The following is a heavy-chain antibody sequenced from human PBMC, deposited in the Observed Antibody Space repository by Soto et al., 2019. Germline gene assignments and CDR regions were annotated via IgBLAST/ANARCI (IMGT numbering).Heavy chain of an antibody. Sequence: PGGSLRLSCAAPRFNFGPFLMHWVPPVPGKGLVWVAHINSDGSTIVYADSVKGRFTISRDNAKTTLFLQMNSLRVEDTAVYYCARDRGYPDSFDIWGQGTMVTVSS. D-gene: IGHD3-10*01. V-gene: IGHV3-74*01. CDR1: RFNFGPFL. CDR3: ARDRGYPDSFDI. CDR2: INSDGSTI. J-gene: IGHJ3*02.